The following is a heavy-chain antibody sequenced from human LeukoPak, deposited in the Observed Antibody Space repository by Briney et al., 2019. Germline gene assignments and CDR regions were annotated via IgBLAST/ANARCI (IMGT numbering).Heavy chain of an antibody. Sequence: ASVKVSCKASGYTFTSYGISWVRQAPGQGLEWMGWISAYNGNTNYAQKLQGRVTMTTDTSTSTAYMELRSLRSDDTAVYYCAKDRAYYSDSSGYYLVRAYDYWGQGTLVTVSS. D-gene: IGHD3-22*01. J-gene: IGHJ4*02. CDR1: GYTFTSYG. V-gene: IGHV1-18*01. CDR2: ISAYNGNT. CDR3: AKDRAYYSDSSGYYLVRAYDY.